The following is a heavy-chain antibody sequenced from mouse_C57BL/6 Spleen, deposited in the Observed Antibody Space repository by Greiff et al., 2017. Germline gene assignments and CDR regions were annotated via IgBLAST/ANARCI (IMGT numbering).Heavy chain of an antibody. CDR3: ARGGTGPSWFAY. Sequence: VKLMESGPGLVQPSQSLSITCTVSGFSLTSYGVHWVRQSPGKGLEWLGVIWSGGSTDYNAAFISRLSISKDNSKSQVFFKMNSLQADDTAIYYCARGGTGPSWFAYWGQGTLVTVSA. V-gene: IGHV2-2*01. CDR1: GFSLTSYG. D-gene: IGHD4-1*01. J-gene: IGHJ3*01. CDR2: IWSGGST.